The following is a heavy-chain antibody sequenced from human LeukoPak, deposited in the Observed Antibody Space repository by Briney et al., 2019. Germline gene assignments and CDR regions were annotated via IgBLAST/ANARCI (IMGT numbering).Heavy chain of an antibody. D-gene: IGHD3-22*01. CDR2: ISGSGGST. J-gene: IGHJ4*02. CDR3: AKSGVVVVITPRHEFGY. CDR1: GFTFSSYA. V-gene: IGHV3-23*01. Sequence: PGGSLRLSCAASGFTFSSYAMSWVRQAPGKGLEWVSAISGSGGSTYYADSVKGRFTISRDNSKNTLYLQMNSLRAEDTAVYYCAKSGVVVVITPRHEFGYWGQGTLVTVSS.